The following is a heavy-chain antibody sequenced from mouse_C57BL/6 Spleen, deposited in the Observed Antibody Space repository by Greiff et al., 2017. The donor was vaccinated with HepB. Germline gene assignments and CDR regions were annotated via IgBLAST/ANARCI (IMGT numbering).Heavy chain of an antibody. CDR2: ISSGGDYI. J-gene: IGHJ4*01. D-gene: IGHD1-3*01. CDR3: TRGGGSYYYAMDY. CDR1: GITFSSYA. Sequence: EVQVVESGEGLVKPGGSLKLSCAASGITFSSYAMSWVRQTQEKRLEWVAYISSGGDYIYYADTVKGRFTISRDNARNTLYLQMSSLKSEDTAMYYCTRGGGSYYYAMDYWGQGTSVTVSS. V-gene: IGHV5-9-1*02.